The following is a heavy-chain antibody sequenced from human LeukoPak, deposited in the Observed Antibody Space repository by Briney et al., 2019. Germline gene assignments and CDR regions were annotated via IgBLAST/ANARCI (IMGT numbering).Heavy chain of an antibody. CDR3: ARHSRAYSSTSGTFEY. CDR1: GASISDYY. Sequence: SETLSLTCTVSGASISDYYWSWIRQPPGKGLEWFGYIYYTGSTKYNPSLESRVTISIDTSKNHLYLKLSSVTAADTAMYYCARHSRAYSSTSGTFEYWGQGTLVTASS. V-gene: IGHV4-59*08. CDR2: IYYTGST. D-gene: IGHD2-2*01. J-gene: IGHJ4*02.